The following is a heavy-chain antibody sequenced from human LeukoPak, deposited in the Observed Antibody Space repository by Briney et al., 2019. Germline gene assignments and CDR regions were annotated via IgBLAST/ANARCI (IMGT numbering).Heavy chain of an antibody. Sequence: GGSLRLSCTASGFTIGDYLMSWFRQAPGKGLELVGFIRRRASGGTTEYAASVKGRFTISRDDSKSIAYLEMNSLKTEDTAVYYCNRDALGIRTFDIWGQGTMVTVSA. CDR2: IRRRASGGTT. CDR1: GFTIGDYL. D-gene: IGHD7-27*01. CDR3: NRDALGIRTFDI. J-gene: IGHJ3*02. V-gene: IGHV3-49*03.